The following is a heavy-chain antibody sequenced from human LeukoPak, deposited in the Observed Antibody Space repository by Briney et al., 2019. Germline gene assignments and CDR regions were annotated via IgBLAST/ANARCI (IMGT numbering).Heavy chain of an antibody. CDR2: ISAYNGNT. Sequence: ASVKDSCKASGYTFTSYGISWVRQAPGQGLEWMGWISAYNGNTNYAQKLQGRVTMTTDTSTSTAYMELRSLRSDDTAVYYCARLEGCSGTSCYDAFDIWGQGTMVTVSS. CDR3: ARLEGCSGTSCYDAFDI. CDR1: GYTFTSYG. D-gene: IGHD2-2*01. V-gene: IGHV1-18*01. J-gene: IGHJ3*02.